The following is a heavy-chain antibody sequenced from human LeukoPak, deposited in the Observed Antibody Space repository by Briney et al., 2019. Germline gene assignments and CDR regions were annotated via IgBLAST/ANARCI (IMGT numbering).Heavy chain of an antibody. Sequence: GGSLRLSCAASGFIFTDAWMNWVRQAPGKGLEWVGRIKSKTDGGTTHYAAPVKGRFTISRDESKNTLYLQMNSLKIEDTVVYCCTTLRFPYWGQGTLVTVSS. J-gene: IGHJ4*02. D-gene: IGHD4-17*01. CDR3: TTLRFPY. V-gene: IGHV3-15*01. CDR1: GFIFTDAW. CDR2: IKSKTDGGTT.